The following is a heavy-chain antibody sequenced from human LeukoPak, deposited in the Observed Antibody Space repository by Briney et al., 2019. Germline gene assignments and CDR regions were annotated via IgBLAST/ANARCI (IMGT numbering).Heavy chain of an antibody. CDR1: GGSITSTGHY. Sequence: PSQTLSLTCTVSGGSITSTGHYWTWIRQHAEEGLQWLGNIYYSGSSDYNPSLKSRVIISVDTSKDQFSLKLDSMTAADTAVYYCARVARGRANAVDLWGHGTWVTVSS. CDR2: IYYSGSS. J-gene: IGHJ3*01. CDR3: ARVARGRANAVDL. V-gene: IGHV4-31*03.